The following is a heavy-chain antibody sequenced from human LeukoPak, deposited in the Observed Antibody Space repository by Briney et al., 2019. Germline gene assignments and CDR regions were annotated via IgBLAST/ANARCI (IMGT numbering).Heavy chain of an antibody. CDR3: AKTDGSSAWYLFFGRFDS. CDR2: GSGDST. D-gene: IGHD6-19*01. CDR1: GFTFSSSA. J-gene: IGHJ4*02. Sequence: PGRPLRLSCAASGFTFSSSAMSWVRQAPGKGLEWVSGGSGDSTFYADSVRGRFTMSRDNFKNTLYLQMNSLRAEDTALYYCAKTDGSSAWYLFFGRFDSWGQGTLVTVSS. V-gene: IGHV3-23*01.